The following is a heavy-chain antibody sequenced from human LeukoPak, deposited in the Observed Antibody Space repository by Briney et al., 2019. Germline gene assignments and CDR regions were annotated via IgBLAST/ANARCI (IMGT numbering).Heavy chain of an antibody. CDR2: ISAYNGNT. Sequence: GASVKVSCKASGYTFTSYGISWVRQAPGQGLEWMGWISAYNGNTNYAQKLQGRVTMTTDTSTSTAYMELRSLRSDDTAVYYCARGRYYGSGSYFHFDYWGQGTLVTVSS. J-gene: IGHJ4*02. CDR3: ARGRYYGSGSYFHFDY. CDR1: GYTFTSYG. V-gene: IGHV1-18*01. D-gene: IGHD3-10*01.